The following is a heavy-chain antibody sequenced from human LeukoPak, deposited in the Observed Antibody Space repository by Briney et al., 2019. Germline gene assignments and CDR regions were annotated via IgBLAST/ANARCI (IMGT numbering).Heavy chain of an antibody. CDR2: IYYSGST. Sequence: PSETLSLTCTVSGGSISSSSYYWGWIRQPPGKGLEWIGSIYYSGSTYYNPSLKSRVTISVDTSKNQFSLKLSSVTAADTAVYYCARERVNYYDSSGYNDYWGQGTLVTVSS. V-gene: IGHV4-39*07. D-gene: IGHD3-22*01. J-gene: IGHJ4*02. CDR3: ARERVNYYDSSGYNDY. CDR1: GGSISSSSYY.